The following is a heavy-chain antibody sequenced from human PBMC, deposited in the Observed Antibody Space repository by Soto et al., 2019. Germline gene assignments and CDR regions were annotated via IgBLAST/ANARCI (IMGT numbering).Heavy chain of an antibody. V-gene: IGHV3-23*01. CDR2: ISGSGGST. CDR1: GFSFSSYD. CDR3: AKSRAQYSDFCSVYPVD. Sequence: GGYLRLSCAAYGFSFSSYDMSWVRQAPGKGLEWVSAISGSGGSTYYADSVKGRFTISRANSKNTLYLQMNSLRAEDTAVYYCAKSRAQYSDFCSVYPVD. J-gene: IGHJ4*01. D-gene: IGHD3-3*01.